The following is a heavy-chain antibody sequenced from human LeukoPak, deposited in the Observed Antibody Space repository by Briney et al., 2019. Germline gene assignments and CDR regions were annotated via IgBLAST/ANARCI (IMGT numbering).Heavy chain of an antibody. V-gene: IGHV4-39*01. J-gene: IGHJ4*02. CDR2: IYYSGST. Sequence: SETLSLTCTVSGGSISSSSYYWGWIRQPPGKGLEWIGSIYYSGSTYYNPSLKSRVTISVDTSKNQFSLKLSSVTAADTAVYYCARRRTGDRYFDYWAREVWSPSPQ. CDR3: ARRRTGDRYFDY. D-gene: IGHD7-27*01. CDR1: GGSISSSSYY.